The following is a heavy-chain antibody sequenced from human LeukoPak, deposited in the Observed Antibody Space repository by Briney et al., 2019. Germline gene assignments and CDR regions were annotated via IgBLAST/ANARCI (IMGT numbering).Heavy chain of an antibody. Sequence: PGGSLRLSCGASGFSFSTYWMDWVRQAPGKGLEWVASIKEDGSHADYADSVRGRCTVSRDNTKNSLYLQMNSLRVDDTAVYYCASDRAYSQFDYWGQGTLVTVSS. D-gene: IGHD2-15*01. CDR3: ASDRAYSQFDY. CDR1: GFSFSTYW. J-gene: IGHJ4*02. CDR2: IKEDGSHA. V-gene: IGHV3-7*01.